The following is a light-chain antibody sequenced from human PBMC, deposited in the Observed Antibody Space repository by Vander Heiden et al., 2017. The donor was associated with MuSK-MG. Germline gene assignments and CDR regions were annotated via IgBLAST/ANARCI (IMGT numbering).Light chain of an antibody. CDR1: AMPKRF. CDR3: FSVGPSGKKKV. CDR2: DDD. V-gene: IGLV3-10*01. Sequence: SYELTQPPSVSVSPGQTARITCSGEAMPKRFAYWFQQKSGRAPVLVIHDDDQRPSGIPDRFSGSTSGTVATLTISGTQLEDEGDYFCFSVGPSGKKKVFGPGTMLTVL. J-gene: IGLJ1*01.